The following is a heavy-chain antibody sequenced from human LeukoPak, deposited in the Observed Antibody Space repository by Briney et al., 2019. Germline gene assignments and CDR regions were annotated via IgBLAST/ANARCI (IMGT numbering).Heavy chain of an antibody. CDR3: AKDLTSYYDFWSGYYSDAFDI. D-gene: IGHD3-3*01. Sequence: GGSLRLSCAASGFTFSSYAMSWVRQAPGKGLEWVSAISGSGGSTYYADSVKGRFTISRDNPKNTLYLQMNSLRAEDTAVYYCAKDLTSYYDFWSGYYSDAFDIWGQGTMVTVSS. J-gene: IGHJ3*02. V-gene: IGHV3-23*01. CDR2: ISGSGGST. CDR1: GFTFSSYA.